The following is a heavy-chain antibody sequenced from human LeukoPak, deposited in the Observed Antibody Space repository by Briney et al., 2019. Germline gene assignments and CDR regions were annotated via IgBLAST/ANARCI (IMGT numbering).Heavy chain of an antibody. V-gene: IGHV3-23*01. CDR2: ISGRSGST. J-gene: IGHJ4*02. D-gene: IGHD3-9*01. CDR1: GFIFSNYA. Sequence: QPGAPLRLSCAASGFIFSNYAKYWVRQAPGKGLEWVSAISGRSGSTYYADSVKGRFTISRDSSKNTLYLQMNSLRADDTAVYYCAKWGDYDVLTGYYVSDFWGQGTLVTVSS. CDR3: AKWGDYDVLTGYYVSDF.